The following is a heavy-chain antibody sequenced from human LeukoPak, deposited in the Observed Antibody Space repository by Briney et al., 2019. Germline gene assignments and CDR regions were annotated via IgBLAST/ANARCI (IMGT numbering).Heavy chain of an antibody. CDR3: ARDSGGSHDAFDI. D-gene: IGHD2-15*01. Sequence: ASVEVSCKASGYTFTGYYMHWVRQAPGQGLEWMGWINPNSGGTNYAQKFQGWVTMTRDTSISTAYMELSRLRSDDTAVYYCARDSGGSHDAFDIWGQGTMVTVSS. CDR2: INPNSGGT. J-gene: IGHJ3*02. CDR1: GYTFTGYY. V-gene: IGHV1-2*04.